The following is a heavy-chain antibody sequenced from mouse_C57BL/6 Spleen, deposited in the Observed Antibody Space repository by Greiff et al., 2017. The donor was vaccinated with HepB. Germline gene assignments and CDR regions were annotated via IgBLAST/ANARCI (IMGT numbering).Heavy chain of an antibody. Sequence: EVKLQESGPGLVKPSQSLSLTCSVTGYSITSGYYWNWIRQFPGNKLEWMGYISYDGSNNYNPSLKNRISITRDTSKNQFFLKLNSVTTEDTATYYCAREITTVVAPSYWYFDVWGTGTTVTVSS. J-gene: IGHJ1*03. CDR3: AREITTVVAPSYWYFDV. CDR1: GYSITSGYY. D-gene: IGHD1-1*01. CDR2: ISYDGSN. V-gene: IGHV3-6*01.